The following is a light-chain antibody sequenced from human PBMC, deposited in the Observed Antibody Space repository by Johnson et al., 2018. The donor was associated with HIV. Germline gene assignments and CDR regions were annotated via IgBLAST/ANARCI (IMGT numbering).Light chain of an antibody. J-gene: IGLJ1*01. Sequence: QLVLTQPPSVSAAPGQKVTISCSGSSSNIGNNYVSWYQQLPGTAPKLLIYENNKRPSGIPDRFSGSKSGTSATLGITGLQTWDEADYYCGTWDSSLYAYVFGTGTKVTAL. CDR3: GTWDSSLYAYV. V-gene: IGLV1-51*02. CDR2: ENN. CDR1: SSNIGNNY.